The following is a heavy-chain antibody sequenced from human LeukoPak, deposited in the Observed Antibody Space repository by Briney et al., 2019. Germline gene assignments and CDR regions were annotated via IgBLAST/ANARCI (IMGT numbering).Heavy chain of an antibody. J-gene: IGHJ4*02. CDR1: GFTVSSNY. V-gene: IGHV3-53*01. Sequence: GGSLRLSCAASGFTVSSNYMNWVRQAPGKGLGWVSVIYSGGSTYYADSVKGRFTISRDNSKNTLYLQMNSLRAEDTAVYYCARGSSGYNPIDYWGQGTPVTVSS. D-gene: IGHD5-12*01. CDR3: ARGSSGYNPIDY. CDR2: IYSGGST.